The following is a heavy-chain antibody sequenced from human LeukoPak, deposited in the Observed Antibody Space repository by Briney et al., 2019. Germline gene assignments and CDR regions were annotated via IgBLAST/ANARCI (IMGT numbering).Heavy chain of an antibody. Sequence: ASVKVSCKASGYTFTGYYMHWVRQAPGQGREWMGWINPNSGGTNYAQKFQGRVTMTRDTSISTAYMELSRLRSDDTAVYYCARADYVWGSYRYGNFDYWGQGTLVTVSS. CDR1: GYTFTGYY. V-gene: IGHV1-2*02. D-gene: IGHD3-16*02. CDR2: INPNSGGT. J-gene: IGHJ4*02. CDR3: ARADYVWGSYRYGNFDY.